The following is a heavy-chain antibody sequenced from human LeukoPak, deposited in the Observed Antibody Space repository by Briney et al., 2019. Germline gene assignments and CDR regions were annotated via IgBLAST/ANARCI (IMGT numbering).Heavy chain of an antibody. CDR2: IKQDGSEK. V-gene: IGHV3-7*01. CDR1: GFTFSSYW. D-gene: IGHD3-10*01. Sequence: GGSLRLSCAASGFTFSSYWMSWVRQAPGKGLEWVANIKQDGSEKYYVDSVKCRFTISRDNAKNSLYLQMNSLRAEDTAVYYCARDQVYYGSGSPVGYYGMDVWGQGTTVTVSS. CDR3: ARDQVYYGSGSPVGYYGMDV. J-gene: IGHJ6*02.